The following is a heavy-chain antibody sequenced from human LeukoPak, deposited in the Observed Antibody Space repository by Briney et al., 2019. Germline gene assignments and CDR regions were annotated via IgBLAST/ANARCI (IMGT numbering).Heavy chain of an antibody. Sequence: PGGSPRLSCAASGFTVSSNYMSWVRQAPGKGLEWVSVIYSGGSTYYADSVKGRFTISRDNSKNTLYLQMNSLRAEDTAVYYCARFPDTAMVTSDYWGQGTLVTVSS. D-gene: IGHD5-18*01. V-gene: IGHV3-66*01. CDR2: IYSGGST. CDR3: ARFPDTAMVTSDY. J-gene: IGHJ4*02. CDR1: GFTVSSNY.